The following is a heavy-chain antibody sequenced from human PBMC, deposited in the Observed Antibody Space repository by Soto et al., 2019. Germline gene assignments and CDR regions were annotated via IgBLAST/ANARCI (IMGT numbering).Heavy chain of an antibody. CDR2: IYYSGST. J-gene: IGHJ6*02. D-gene: IGHD2-21*02. CDR1: GGSMSPYY. CDR3: ARDLWGYCGTDCYPLDV. V-gene: IGHV4-59*01. Sequence: SETLSLTCTVSGGSMSPYYWGWIRQPPGKGLEWIGSIYYSGSTVYNPSFKSRVTISVDTSKNQFSLKLNSVTAADTAVYYCARDLWGYCGTDCYPLDVWGQGTTVTVSS.